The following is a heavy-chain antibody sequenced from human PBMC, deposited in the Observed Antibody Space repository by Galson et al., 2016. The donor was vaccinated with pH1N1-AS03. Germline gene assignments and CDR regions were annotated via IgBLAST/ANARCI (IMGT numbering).Heavy chain of an antibody. J-gene: IGHJ4*02. Sequence: SVKVSCKASGYTFTIYGISWVRQAPGQGLEWMGWISAYNGNTNYAQKLQGRVTLTTDTSTSTAYMELRSLRSADTAVYYCARGWPDYGGDSFLGWDHWGQGSLVTVSS. D-gene: IGHD4-23*01. CDR3: ARGWPDYGGDSFLGWDH. CDR2: ISAYNGNT. CDR1: GYTFTIYG. V-gene: IGHV1-18*01.